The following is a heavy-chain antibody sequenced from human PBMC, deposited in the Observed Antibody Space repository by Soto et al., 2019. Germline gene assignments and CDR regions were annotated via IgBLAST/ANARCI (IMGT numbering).Heavy chain of an antibody. D-gene: IGHD6-19*01. Sequence: QVQLVQSGAEVKKPGSSVKVSCKASGGTFSSYAISWVRQAPVQGLEWMGGIIPIFGTANYAQKFQGRVTITADKSTSTAFMELSSLRSEDTAVYYCASSIAVAGGYYFDYWGQGTLVTVSS. V-gene: IGHV1-69*06. CDR2: IIPIFGTA. CDR3: ASSIAVAGGYYFDY. J-gene: IGHJ4*02. CDR1: GGTFSSYA.